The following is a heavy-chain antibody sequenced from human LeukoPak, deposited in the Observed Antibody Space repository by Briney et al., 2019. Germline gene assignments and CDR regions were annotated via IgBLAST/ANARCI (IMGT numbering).Heavy chain of an antibody. D-gene: IGHD3-16*01. CDR1: GFTFSSYN. Sequence: PGGSLRLSCAASGFTFSSYNMNWVRQAPGKGLEWVSSISSSSSYIYYADSVKGRFTISRDNAKNPLYLQMNSLRAEDTAVYYCAPNLEGGGDYWGQGTLVTVSS. V-gene: IGHV3-21*01. J-gene: IGHJ4*02. CDR2: ISSSSSYI. CDR3: APNLEGGGDY.